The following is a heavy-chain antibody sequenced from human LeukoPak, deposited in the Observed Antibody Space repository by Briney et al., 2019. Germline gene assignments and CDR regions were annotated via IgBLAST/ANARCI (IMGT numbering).Heavy chain of an antibody. CDR2: ISYDGSNK. J-gene: IGHJ4*02. CDR3: ARVSSIAADY. Sequence: GGSLRLSCAASGFTFSSYAMHWVRQAPGKGLEWVAVISYDGSNKYYADSVKGRFTIPRDNSKNTLYLQMNSLRAEDTAVYYCARVSSIAADYWGQGTLVTVSS. CDR1: GFTFSSYA. D-gene: IGHD6-6*01. V-gene: IGHV3-30*01.